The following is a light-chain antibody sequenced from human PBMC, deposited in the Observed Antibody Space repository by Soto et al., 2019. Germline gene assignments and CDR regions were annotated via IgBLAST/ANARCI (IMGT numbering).Light chain of an antibody. Sequence: DIQLTQSPDILSASVGDRVTITCRASQSISRWLAWYQQKPGKAPKLLIYKASNLENGVPSRFRGSGSGTEFTLTITSLQPDDVASYYCHHSDSDPTFGGGNKV. CDR3: HHSDSDPT. V-gene: IGKV1-5*03. CDR1: QSISRW. J-gene: IGKJ4*01. CDR2: KAS.